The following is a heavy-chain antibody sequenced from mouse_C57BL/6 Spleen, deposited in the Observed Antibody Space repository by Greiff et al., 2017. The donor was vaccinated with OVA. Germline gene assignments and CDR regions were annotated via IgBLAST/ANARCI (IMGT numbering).Heavy chain of an antibody. J-gene: IGHJ2*01. CDR2: IDPSDSYT. D-gene: IGHD2-4*01. Sequence: QVQLQQPGAELVKPGASVKLSCKASGYTFTSYWMQWVKQRPGQGLEWIGEIDPSDSYTNYNQKFKGKATLTVDTSSSTAYMQLSSLTSEDSAVYYCALRYDYYYFDYWGQGTTLTVSS. CDR3: ALRYDYYYFDY. CDR1: GYTFTSYW. V-gene: IGHV1-50*01.